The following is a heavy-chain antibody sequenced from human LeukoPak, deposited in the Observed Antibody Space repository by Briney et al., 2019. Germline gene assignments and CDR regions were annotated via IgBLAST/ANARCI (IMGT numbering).Heavy chain of an antibody. J-gene: IGHJ4*02. CDR1: GGSISSGGYY. CDR2: IYYSGST. D-gene: IGHD4-17*01. CDR3: ARHPGSGDHFIGYFDY. V-gene: IGHV4-31*03. Sequence: PSETLSLTCTVSGGSISSGGYYWSWIRQHPGKGLEWIGYIYYSGSTYYNPSLKSRVTISVDTSKNQSSLKLSSVTAADTAVYYCARHPGSGDHFIGYFDYWGQGTLVTVSS.